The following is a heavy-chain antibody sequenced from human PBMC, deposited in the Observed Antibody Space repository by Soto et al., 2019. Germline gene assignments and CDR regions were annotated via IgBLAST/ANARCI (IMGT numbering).Heavy chain of an antibody. CDR1: GFTFSSYA. J-gene: IGHJ4*02. Sequence: EVQLLESGGGLVQPGGSLRLSCAASGFTFSSYAMSWVRQAPGKGLEWVSAISGSGGSTYYADSVKGRFTISRDNSKNTLYLQMNSLRAEDTAVYYCAKEGPYSSGWRPQGNLGYWGQGTLVTVSS. CDR3: AKEGPYSSGWRPQGNLGY. D-gene: IGHD6-19*01. CDR2: ISGSGGST. V-gene: IGHV3-23*01.